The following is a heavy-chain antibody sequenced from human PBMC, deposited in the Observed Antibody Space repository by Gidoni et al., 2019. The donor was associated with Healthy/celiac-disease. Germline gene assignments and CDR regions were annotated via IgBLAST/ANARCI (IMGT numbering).Heavy chain of an antibody. D-gene: IGHD1-26*01. CDR2: ISYDGSNK. V-gene: IGHV3-30*04. J-gene: IGHJ3*02. CDR1: GFTLRSYA. Sequence: QVQLVESGGGVVQPGRSLRLSCAASGFTLRSYAMHWVRPAPGKGLEWVAVISYDGSNKYYADSVKGRFTISRDNSKNTLYLQMNSLRAEDTAVYYCAREGGVGATWNDDAFDIWGQGTMVTVSS. CDR3: AREGGVGATWNDDAFDI.